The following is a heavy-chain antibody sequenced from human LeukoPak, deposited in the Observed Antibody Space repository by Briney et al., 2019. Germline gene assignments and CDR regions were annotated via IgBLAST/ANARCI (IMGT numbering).Heavy chain of an antibody. V-gene: IGHV4-4*07. CDR2: IYTSGST. D-gene: IGHD3-10*01. J-gene: IGHJ4*02. CDR1: GGSTSSYY. Sequence: PSETLSLTCTVSGGSTSSYYGSWSRQPAGEGLEWIARIYTSGSTNYNPSLKSRVTMSVDTSKNQFSLKLSSVTAADTAVYYCARDGGSGSSYWGQGTLVTVSS. CDR3: ARDGGSGSSY.